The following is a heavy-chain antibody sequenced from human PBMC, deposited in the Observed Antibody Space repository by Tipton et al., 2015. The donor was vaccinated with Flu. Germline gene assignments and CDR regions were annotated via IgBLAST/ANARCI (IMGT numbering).Heavy chain of an antibody. CDR3: ARDSGRNYNYGMDV. V-gene: IGHV4-59*02. Sequence: TLSLPCTVSGGAVSSYFWTWIRQPPGKQLEWIGYIYYGGTTNYNPSLRSRVTFSMDTSKNQFSLRLSSVTAADTAVYYCARDSGRNYNYGMDVWGQGTTVYVSS. CDR2: IYYGGTT. D-gene: IGHD2-15*01. CDR1: GGAVSSYF. J-gene: IGHJ6*02.